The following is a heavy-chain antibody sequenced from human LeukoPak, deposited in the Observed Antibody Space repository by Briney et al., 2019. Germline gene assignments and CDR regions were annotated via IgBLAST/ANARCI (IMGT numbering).Heavy chain of an antibody. CDR1: GFTSSGSA. Sequence: GGSLRLSYAAYGFTSSGSAMHWVRQASGKVLEWVGRIRSKANSYATAYAASVKGRFTISRDDSKNTAYLQMNSLKTEDTAVYYCTNGRSSEPYSSSTSYWGQGTLVTVSS. V-gene: IGHV3-73*01. J-gene: IGHJ4*02. CDR3: TNGRSSEPYSSSTSY. D-gene: IGHD6-13*01. CDR2: IRSKANSYAT.